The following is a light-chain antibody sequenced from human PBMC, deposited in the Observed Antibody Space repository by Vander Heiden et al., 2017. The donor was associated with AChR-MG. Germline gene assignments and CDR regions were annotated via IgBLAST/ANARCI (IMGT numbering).Light chain of an antibody. CDR1: QSISSY. J-gene: IGKJ3*01. CDR3: QQSYSTRIT. V-gene: IGKV1-39*01. Sequence: DIQMTQSPSSLSASVGDRVTITCRASQSISSYLNWYQQKPGKAPKLLIYAASSLQSGVRSRFSGSGSGTDFTLTISSLQPEDFATYYCQQSYSTRITFGPGTKVDIK. CDR2: AAS.